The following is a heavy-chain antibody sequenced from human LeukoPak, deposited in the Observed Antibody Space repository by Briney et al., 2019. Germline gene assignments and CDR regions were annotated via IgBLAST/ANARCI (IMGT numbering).Heavy chain of an antibody. D-gene: IGHD6-13*01. Sequence: SVKVSCKASGGTFSSYAISWVRQAPGQGLEWMGRIIPILGIANYAQKFQGRVTITADKSTSTAYMELSSVTAADTAVYYCARKTPGVYSSSWYYFDYWGQGTLVTVSS. V-gene: IGHV1-69*04. CDR3: ARKTPGVYSSSWYYFDY. CDR1: GGTFSSYA. J-gene: IGHJ4*02. CDR2: IIPILGIA.